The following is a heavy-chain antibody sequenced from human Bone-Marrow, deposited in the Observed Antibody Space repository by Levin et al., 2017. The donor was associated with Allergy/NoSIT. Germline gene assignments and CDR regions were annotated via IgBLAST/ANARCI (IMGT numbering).Heavy chain of an antibody. D-gene: IGHD4-23*01. CDR2: IWSDADKK. CDR1: GFIFSSYG. J-gene: IGHJ4*02. Sequence: QAGGSLRLSCAASGFIFSSYGIHWVRQAPGKGLEWVAVIWSDADKKYYADSVKGRFTISRDNSNNTLSLQMDSLTVEDTAVYYCARDAGQGRRWEYYFDSWGQGTLVTVSS. V-gene: IGHV3-33*01. CDR3: ARDAGQGRRWEYYFDS.